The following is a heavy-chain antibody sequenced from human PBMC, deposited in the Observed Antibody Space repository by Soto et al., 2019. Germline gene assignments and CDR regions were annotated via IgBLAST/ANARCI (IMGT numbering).Heavy chain of an antibody. Sequence: GGFLRLSCAASGFTVSSNYMSWVRQAPGKGLEWVSVIYSGGSTYYADSVKGRFTISRDNSKNTLYLQMNSLRAEDTAVYYCASYSSGWSAIDAFDIWGQGTMVTVSS. CDR2: IYSGGST. CDR1: GFTVSSNY. D-gene: IGHD6-19*01. CDR3: ASYSSGWSAIDAFDI. V-gene: IGHV3-66*01. J-gene: IGHJ3*02.